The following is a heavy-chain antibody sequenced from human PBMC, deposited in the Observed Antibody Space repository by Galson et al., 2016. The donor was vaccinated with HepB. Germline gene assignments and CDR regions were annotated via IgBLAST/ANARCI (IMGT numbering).Heavy chain of an antibody. CDR3: ARQGIVPNWFDP. Sequence: SETLSLTCAVSGASISSTDWWSWVRQPPGKGLEWIGTIYYGATTYYNPSLKSRVTISVDTSKNQFSLKLSSVTAADTAVYYCARQGIVPNWFDPWGQGTLVAVSS. V-gene: IGHV4-39*01. CDR1: GASISSTDW. D-gene: IGHD2-15*01. J-gene: IGHJ5*02. CDR2: IYYGATT.